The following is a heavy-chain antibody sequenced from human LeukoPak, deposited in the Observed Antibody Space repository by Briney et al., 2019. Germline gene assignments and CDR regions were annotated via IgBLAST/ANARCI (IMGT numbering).Heavy chain of an antibody. CDR3: ARLSYYYDSSGYYFAY. CDR1: GYSFISYW. D-gene: IGHD3-22*01. J-gene: IGHJ4*02. V-gene: IGHV5-51*01. CDR2: IQPGATDT. Sequence: GESLKISCKGSGYSFISYWIGWVRQMPGKGLECMGIIQPGATDTRYSSSFQGKVTISADKSSSTAYLQWSSLNASDTAMYYCARLSYYYDSSGYYFAYWGQGTLVTVSS.